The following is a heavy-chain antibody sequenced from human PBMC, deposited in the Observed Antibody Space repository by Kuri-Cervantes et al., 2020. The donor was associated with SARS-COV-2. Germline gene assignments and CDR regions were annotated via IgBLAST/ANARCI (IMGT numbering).Heavy chain of an antibody. CDR3: ARKVSSWYDY. D-gene: IGHD6-13*01. Sequence: SVKVSCKASGGTFSSYAISWVRQAPGQGLEWMGGIIPILGIANYAQKFQGRVTITADKSTSTAYMELNSLRAEDTAVYYCARKVSSWYDYWGQGTLVTVSS. CDR1: GGTFSSYA. CDR2: IIPILGIA. J-gene: IGHJ4*02. V-gene: IGHV1-69*10.